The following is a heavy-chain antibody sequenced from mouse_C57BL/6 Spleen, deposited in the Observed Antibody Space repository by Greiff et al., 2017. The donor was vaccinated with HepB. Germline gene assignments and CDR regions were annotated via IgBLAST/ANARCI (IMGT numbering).Heavy chain of an antibody. CDR1: GYTFTSYW. CDR3: ARGGIPLPHWDFDV. J-gene: IGHJ1*03. CDR2: IDPNSGGT. D-gene: IGHD2-10*01. V-gene: IGHV1-72*01. Sequence: QVQLQQPGAELVKPGASVKLSCKASGYTFTSYWMHWVKQRPGRGLEWIGRIDPNSGGTKYNEKCKSKATLTVDKPSSTAYMQLSSLTYEDSAGCYCARGGIPLPHWDFDVWGTGTTVTVSS.